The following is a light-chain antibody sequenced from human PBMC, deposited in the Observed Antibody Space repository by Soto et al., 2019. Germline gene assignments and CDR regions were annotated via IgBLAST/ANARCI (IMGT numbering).Light chain of an antibody. Sequence: IVLTQFPGTLSLSPGERATLSCRASQSVSSSYLAWYQQKPGQAPRLLIYGASSRATGIPDRFSGSGSGTDFTLTISRLEPEDFAVYYCQQYGSSPRTFGQRTKV. CDR2: GAS. CDR1: QSVSSSY. V-gene: IGKV3-20*01. CDR3: QQYGSSPRT. J-gene: IGKJ1*01.